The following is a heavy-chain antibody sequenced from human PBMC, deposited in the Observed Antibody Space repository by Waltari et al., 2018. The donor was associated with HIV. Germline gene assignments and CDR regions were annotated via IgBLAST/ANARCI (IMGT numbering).Heavy chain of an antibody. CDR2: RKTDGSET. Sequence: EVQLVESGGGLVQPGESLRLSCAASGFTFSSHWMSWVRQAPGQRLGWVANRKTDGSETYYVDSVKGRFTISRDNAKTALYLQMNSLRAEDTAVYFCAREYFYESSGYYYRSTFDYWGQGTLVTVSS. D-gene: IGHD3-22*01. J-gene: IGHJ4*02. CDR1: GFTFSSHW. V-gene: IGHV3-7*01. CDR3: AREYFYESSGYYYRSTFDY.